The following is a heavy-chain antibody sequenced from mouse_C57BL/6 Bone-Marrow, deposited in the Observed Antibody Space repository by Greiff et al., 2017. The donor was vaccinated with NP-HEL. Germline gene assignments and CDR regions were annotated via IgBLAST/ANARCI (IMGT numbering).Heavy chain of an antibody. CDR2: IYPGSGST. CDR1: GYTFTSYW. CDR3: ARGLGWYFDV. V-gene: IGHV1-55*01. D-gene: IGHD4-1*01. J-gene: IGHJ1*03. Sequence: QVQLQQPGAELVKPGASVKMSCKASGYTFTSYWITWVKQRPGQGLEWIGDIYPGSGSTNYNEKFKSKATLTVDPSSSTAYMQLSSLTSEDSAVYYCARGLGWYFDVWGTGTTVTVSS.